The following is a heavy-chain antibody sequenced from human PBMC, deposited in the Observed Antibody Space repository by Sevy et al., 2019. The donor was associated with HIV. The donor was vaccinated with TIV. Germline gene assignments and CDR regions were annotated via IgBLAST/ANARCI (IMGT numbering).Heavy chain of an antibody. D-gene: IGHD4-4*01. J-gene: IGHJ4*01. Sequence: GGSLRLSCVASGFTFSSCAMHWVRQAPGKGLEWVAVISYYGSTKYYADSVRGRFTISRDNSENTLYLQMNSLRPEDTAGYYCARGHSHSRDWRASTDYWGQGSLVTVSS. CDR1: GFTFSSCA. CDR3: ARGHSHSRDWRASTDY. CDR2: ISYYGSTK. V-gene: IGHV3-30-3*01.